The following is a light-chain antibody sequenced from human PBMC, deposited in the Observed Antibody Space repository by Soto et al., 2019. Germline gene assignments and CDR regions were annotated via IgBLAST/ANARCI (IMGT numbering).Light chain of an antibody. Sequence: QSVLTQPPSVSAAPGQKVTISCSGTRSSIGDNYVSWYQQLPGTAPKLLISDNERRPSGTPDRFSGSKSATTATLAITGLQTGDEAEYYCGTWDTSLSTYVFAAGTKVTVL. CDR3: GTWDTSLSTYV. V-gene: IGLV1-51*01. CDR1: RSSIGDNY. J-gene: IGLJ1*01. CDR2: DNE.